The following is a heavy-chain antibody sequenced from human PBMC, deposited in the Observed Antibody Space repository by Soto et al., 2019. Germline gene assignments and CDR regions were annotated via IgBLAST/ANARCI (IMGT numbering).Heavy chain of an antibody. CDR1: GYTLTELS. CDR2: FDPEDGET. Sequence: ASVEVSWKVSGYTLTELSMHLVRQAPGKGLEWMGGFDPEDGETIYAQKFQGRVTMTEDTSTDTAYMELSSLRSEDTAVYYCATSRRIQLWPTAGFWGQGTLVTVSS. CDR3: ATSRRIQLWPTAGF. J-gene: IGHJ4*02. V-gene: IGHV1-24*01. D-gene: IGHD5-18*01.